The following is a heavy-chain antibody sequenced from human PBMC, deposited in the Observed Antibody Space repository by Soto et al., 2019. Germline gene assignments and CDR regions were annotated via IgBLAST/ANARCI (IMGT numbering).Heavy chain of an antibody. J-gene: IGHJ5*02. CDR3: AREASGSGTYGWFDP. Sequence: QVQLQESGPGLVKPSESLSLTCTVSGGSIPTYYWSWIRQPPGKGLEWIGYIHYTGSTNYNPSLMMRLTISLDTSKNQFTLKLSSVTPADTAVYYCAREASGSGTYGWFDPWGPGTLVTVSS. V-gene: IGHV4-59*01. CDR2: IHYTGST. D-gene: IGHD3-10*01. CDR1: GGSIPTYY.